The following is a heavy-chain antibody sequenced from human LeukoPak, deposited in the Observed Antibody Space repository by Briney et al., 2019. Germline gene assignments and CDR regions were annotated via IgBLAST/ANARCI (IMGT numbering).Heavy chain of an antibody. CDR1: GYTFTSYG. V-gene: IGHV1-18*01. CDR3: ASSQLWFGELSHYTMDV. J-gene: IGHJ6*02. Sequence: ASVKVSCKASGYTFTSYGISWVRQAPGQGLEWMGWISAYNSNTNYAQKLQGRVTMTTDTSTSTAYMELRSLRSDDTAVYYCASSQLWFGELSHYTMDVWGQGTTVTVSS. D-gene: IGHD3-10*01. CDR2: ISAYNSNT.